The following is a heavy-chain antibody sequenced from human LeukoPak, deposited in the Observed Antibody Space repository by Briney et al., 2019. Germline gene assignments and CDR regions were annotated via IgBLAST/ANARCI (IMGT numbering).Heavy chain of an antibody. D-gene: IGHD3-10*01. CDR1: GFTFSSYS. Sequence: GGSLRLSCAASGFTFSSYSMNWVRQAPGKGLEWVGRIRSKANSYATAYAASVKGRFTISRDDSKNTAYLQMNSLKTEDTAVYYCTRGGSLRYYGSGSSHSYYYGMDVWGQGTTVTVSS. CDR3: TRGGSLRYYGSGSSHSYYYGMDV. CDR2: IRSKANSYAT. J-gene: IGHJ6*02. V-gene: IGHV3-73*01.